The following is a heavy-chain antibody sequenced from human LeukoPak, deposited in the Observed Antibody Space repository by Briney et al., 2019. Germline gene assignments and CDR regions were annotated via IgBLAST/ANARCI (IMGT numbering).Heavy chain of an antibody. CDR3: AKDWGARGCCGDYFDY. CDR1: GFSVSSTY. V-gene: IGHV3-53*05. D-gene: IGHD6-19*01. Sequence: GGSLRLSCAASGFSVSSTYMIWVRQSPGKGLEWVSIIYSDGTTYYADSVKGRFTISRDNSKNTLYLQMNSLRPEDTAIYYCAKDWGARGCCGDYFDYWGQGGLVTVSS. J-gene: IGHJ4*02. CDR2: IYSDGTT.